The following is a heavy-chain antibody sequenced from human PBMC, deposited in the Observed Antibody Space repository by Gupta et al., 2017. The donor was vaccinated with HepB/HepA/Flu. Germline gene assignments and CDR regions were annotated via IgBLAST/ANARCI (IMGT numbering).Heavy chain of an antibody. D-gene: IGHD2-15*01. CDR1: GGTFTNSA. CDR2: IIPLFGTA. Sequence: QVQLVQSGAEVKKPGSSLNVSCKASGGTFTNSAFSWVRQAPGQGLQWMGDIIPLFGTATYAQIFQGRVTIIADKSTGTAYMELSRLKSEDTAVYYGARRGLGPADDWCDPWGQGTLVTVSS. V-gene: IGHV1-69*06. CDR3: ARRGLGPADDWCDP. J-gene: IGHJ5*02.